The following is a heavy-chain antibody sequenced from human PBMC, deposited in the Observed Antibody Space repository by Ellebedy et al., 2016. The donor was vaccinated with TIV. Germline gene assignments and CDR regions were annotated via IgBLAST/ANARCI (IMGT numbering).Heavy chain of an antibody. Sequence: ASVKVSCKGSGYSFSSYWIGWVRQMPGKGLEWMGIIYPGDSDTRYSPSFQGQVTIPADKSISTAYLQWGSLKASDTAMYYCARRWELLGGWYFDLWGRGTLVTVSS. D-gene: IGHD1-26*01. CDR2: IYPGDSDT. J-gene: IGHJ2*01. CDR3: ARRWELLGGWYFDL. V-gene: IGHV5-51*01. CDR1: GYSFSSYW.